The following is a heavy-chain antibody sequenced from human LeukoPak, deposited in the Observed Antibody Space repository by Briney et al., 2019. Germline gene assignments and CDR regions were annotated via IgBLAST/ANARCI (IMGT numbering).Heavy chain of an antibody. CDR1: GGSISSYY. CDR2: IYYSGST. V-gene: IGHV4-59*08. J-gene: IGHJ4*02. CDR3: ARAVVGATSYFDY. Sequence: SETLSLTCTVSGGSISSYYWSWIRQPPGKGLEWIGYIYYSGSTNYNPSLKSRVTISVDTSKNQFSLKLSSVTAADTAVYYCARAVVGATSYFDYWGQGTLVTVSS. D-gene: IGHD1-26*01.